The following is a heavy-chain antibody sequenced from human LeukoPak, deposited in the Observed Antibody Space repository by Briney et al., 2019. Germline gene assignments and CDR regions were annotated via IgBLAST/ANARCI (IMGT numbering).Heavy chain of an antibody. D-gene: IGHD1-26*01. J-gene: IGHJ4*02. Sequence: GESLKISCKGSGYSFTNYWIAWVRQMPGKGLEWMGIIYPDDSDTTYNPSFQGQVTISADKSISTAYLQWSSLKASDTAVYYCARRSGNYYGVDYWGQGTLVTVSS. CDR3: ARRSGNYYGVDY. CDR2: IYPDDSDT. V-gene: IGHV5-51*01. CDR1: GYSFTNYW.